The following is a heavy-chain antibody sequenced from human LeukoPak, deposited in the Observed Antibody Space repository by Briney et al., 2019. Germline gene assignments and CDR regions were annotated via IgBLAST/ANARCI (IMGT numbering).Heavy chain of an antibody. CDR2: MYYSGST. J-gene: IGHJ5*02. CDR3: ARGPRITMIVVANNWFDP. Sequence: SETLSLTCTVSGGSISSSTYYWGWIRQPPGKGLEWIGSMYYSGSTYYNPSLTSRVTISVDTSKNQFSLKLSSVTAADTAVYYCARGPRITMIVVANNWFDPWGQGTLVTVSS. CDR1: GGSISSSTYY. V-gene: IGHV4-39*07. D-gene: IGHD3-22*01.